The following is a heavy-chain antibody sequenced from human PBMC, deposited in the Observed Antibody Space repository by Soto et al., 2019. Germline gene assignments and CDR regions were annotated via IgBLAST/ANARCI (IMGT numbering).Heavy chain of an antibody. D-gene: IGHD3-3*01. J-gene: IGHJ6*02. CDR2: IYYSGST. CDR3: AKPITIFGVVISLAYGMDV. V-gene: IGHV4-59*01. Sequence: PSETLSLTCTVSGGSISSYYWSWIRQPPGKGLEWIGYIYYSGSTNYNPSLKSRVTISVDTSKNQFSLKLSSVTAADTAVYYCAKPITIFGVVISLAYGMDVWGQGTTVTVSS. CDR1: GGSISSYY.